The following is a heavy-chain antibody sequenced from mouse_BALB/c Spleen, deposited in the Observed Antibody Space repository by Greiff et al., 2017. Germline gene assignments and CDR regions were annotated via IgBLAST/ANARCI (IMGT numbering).Heavy chain of an antibody. D-gene: IGHD2-1*01. CDR3: AREGGDYYGNYYAMDY. J-gene: IGHJ4*01. Sequence: EVMLVESGGGLVKPGGSLKLSCAASGFTFSSYAMSWVRQTPEKRLEWVASISSGGSTYYPDSVKGRFTISRDNARNILYLQMSSLRSEDTAMYYCAREGGDYYGNYYAMDYWGQGTSVTVSS. CDR1: GFTFSSYA. V-gene: IGHV5-6-5*01. CDR2: ISSGGST.